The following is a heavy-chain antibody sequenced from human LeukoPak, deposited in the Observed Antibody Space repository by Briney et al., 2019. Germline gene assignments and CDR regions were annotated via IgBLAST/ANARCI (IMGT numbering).Heavy chain of an antibody. Sequence: GGSLRLSCAASGFTFSSYWMSWVRQAPGKGLEWVANIKQDGSEKYYVDSVKGRFTISRDNAKNPLYLQMNSLRAEDTAVYYCAPGGYSSGWYLGEYFQHWGQGTLVTVSS. V-gene: IGHV3-7*01. D-gene: IGHD6-19*01. J-gene: IGHJ1*01. CDR1: GFTFSSYW. CDR3: APGGYSSGWYLGEYFQH. CDR2: IKQDGSEK.